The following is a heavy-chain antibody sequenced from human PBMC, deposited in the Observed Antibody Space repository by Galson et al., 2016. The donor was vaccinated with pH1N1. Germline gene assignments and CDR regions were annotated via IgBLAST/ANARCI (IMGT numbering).Heavy chain of an antibody. CDR3: ARVSRYNWNQGGYYYYAMDV. Sequence: SETLSLTCTVSGGSISDAGSISKYNWSWIRQPPGQGLELIGYIYHSGSTSYNPSLKSRVTITVDTSKNQFSLRLSSVTAADTAVYYCARVSRYNWNQGGYYYYAMDVWGQGTTVAVSS. D-gene: IGHD1-20*01. V-gene: IGHV4-61*01. CDR1: GGSISDAGSISKYN. CDR2: IYHSGST. J-gene: IGHJ6*02.